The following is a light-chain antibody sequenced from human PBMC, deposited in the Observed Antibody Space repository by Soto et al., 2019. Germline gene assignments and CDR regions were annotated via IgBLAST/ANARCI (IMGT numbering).Light chain of an antibody. V-gene: IGLV2-8*01. CDR3: SSYAGSDNLV. Sequence: QLVLTQPPSASGSPGQSVTISCTGTSSNVGGYNYVSWYQQHPGNAPKLMIYEVSKRPSGVPDRFSGSKSGNTASLTVSGLQAEDEADYYCSSYAGSDNLVFGTGTKLTVL. CDR2: EVS. J-gene: IGLJ1*01. CDR1: SSNVGGYNY.